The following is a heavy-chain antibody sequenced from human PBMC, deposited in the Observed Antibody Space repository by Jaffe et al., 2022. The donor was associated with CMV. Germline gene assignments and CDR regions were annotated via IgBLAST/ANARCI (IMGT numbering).Heavy chain of an antibody. V-gene: IGHV4-39*01. Sequence: QLQLQESGPGLVKPSETLSLTCTVSGGSISSSSYYWGWIRQPPGKGLEWIGSIYYSGSTYYNPSLKSRVTISVDTSKNQFSLKLSSVTAADTAVYYCARQSSSPLYYYYYYMDVWGKGTTVTVSS. CDR2: IYYSGST. J-gene: IGHJ6*03. CDR1: GGSISSSSYY. CDR3: ARQSSSPLYYYYYYMDV. D-gene: IGHD6-6*01.